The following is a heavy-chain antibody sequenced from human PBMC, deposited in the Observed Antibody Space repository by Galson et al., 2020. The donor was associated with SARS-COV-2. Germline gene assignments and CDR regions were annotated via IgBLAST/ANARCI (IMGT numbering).Heavy chain of an antibody. CDR1: GYTFNLYG. J-gene: IGHJ6*02. CDR3: AKEKEVFHLHFYAMDV. Sequence: GGSLRLSCAASGYTFNLYGMHWARQAPGKGLEWVALISYDGSITHYTDSVKGLFTIARDNSKNTLYLQMNSLRSEDTAVYYCAKEKEVFHLHFYAMDVWGQGTTVTVSS. D-gene: IGHD3-10*01. CDR2: ISYDGSIT. V-gene: IGHV3-30*18.